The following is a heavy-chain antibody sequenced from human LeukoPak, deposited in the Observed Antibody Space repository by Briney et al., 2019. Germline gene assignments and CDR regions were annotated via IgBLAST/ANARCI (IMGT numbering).Heavy chain of an antibody. J-gene: IGHJ5*02. CDR1: GLTFSSYW. Sequence: GGSLRLSCAASGLTFSSYWMSWVRQAPGKGLEWVANIKQDGSEKYYVDSVKGRFTISRDNAKNSLYLQMNSLRAEDTAVYYCARAGYDGNWFDPWGQGTLVTVSS. CDR2: IKQDGSEK. V-gene: IGHV3-7*01. D-gene: IGHD3-22*01. CDR3: ARAGYDGNWFDP.